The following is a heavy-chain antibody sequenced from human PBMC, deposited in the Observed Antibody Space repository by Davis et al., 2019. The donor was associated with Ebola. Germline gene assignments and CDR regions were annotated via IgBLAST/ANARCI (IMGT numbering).Heavy chain of an antibody. J-gene: IGHJ6*02. CDR3: VKDPSGYVSYYYYYGMDV. CDR1: GFTFSSYA. Sequence: PGGSLRLSCAASGFTFSSYAMHWVRQAPGKGLEYVSAISSNGGSTYYADSVKGRFTISRDNSKNTLYLQMSSLRAEDTAVYYCVKDPSGYVSYYYYYGMDVWGQGTTVTVSS. V-gene: IGHV3-64D*08. D-gene: IGHD5-12*01. CDR2: ISSNGGST.